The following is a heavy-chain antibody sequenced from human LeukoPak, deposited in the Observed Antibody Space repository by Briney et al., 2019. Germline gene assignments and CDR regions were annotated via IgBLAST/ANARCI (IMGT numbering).Heavy chain of an antibody. CDR2: INPNSGGT. Sequence: ASVKVSCKASGYTFTGYYMHWVRQAPGQGLEWMGWINPNSGGTNYAQKFQGRVTMTRDTSISTAYMELSRLRSDDTAVYYCARSPIVVVPANWFDPWGQGTLVTVSS. V-gene: IGHV1-2*02. J-gene: IGHJ5*02. CDR1: GYTFTGYY. D-gene: IGHD2-2*01. CDR3: ARSPIVVVPANWFDP.